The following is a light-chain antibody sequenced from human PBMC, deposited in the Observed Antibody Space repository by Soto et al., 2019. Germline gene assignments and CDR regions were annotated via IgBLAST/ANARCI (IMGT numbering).Light chain of an antibody. Sequence: QSALTQPRSVSGSPGQSVTISCAGTSSDVGGYNYVSWYQQRPGKAPKPMIYDVTERPSGVPDRFSGSKSGNTASLTISGLQAEDEADYYCCSYAGSYTLVFGGGTKLTVL. CDR2: DVT. CDR1: SSDVGGYNY. CDR3: CSYAGSYTLV. J-gene: IGLJ2*01. V-gene: IGLV2-11*01.